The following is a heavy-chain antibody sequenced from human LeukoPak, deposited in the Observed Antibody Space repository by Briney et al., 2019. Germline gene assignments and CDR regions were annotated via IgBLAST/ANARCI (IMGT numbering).Heavy chain of an antibody. V-gene: IGHV3-15*07. CDR1: GLTLSNVW. Sequence: GGSLRLSCEVSGLTLSNVWMNWVRQAPGKGLEWVGRIRSQTAGGTTDFAAPVKGRFSISRDDSKNSLYLQMNSLTSEDTAVYYCAHGSAQYYEYWGQGTLVTVSS. J-gene: IGHJ1*01. CDR3: AHGSAQYYEY. CDR2: IRSQTAGGTT. D-gene: IGHD2-15*01.